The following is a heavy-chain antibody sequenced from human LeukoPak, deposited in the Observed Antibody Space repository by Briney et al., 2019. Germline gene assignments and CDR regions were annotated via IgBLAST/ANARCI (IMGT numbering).Heavy chain of an antibody. CDR2: ISAYNGNT. Sequence: VASVKVSCKASGYAFTNYAVQWVRQAPGQRLGWMGWISAYNGNTNYAQKLQGRVTMTTDTSTSTAYMELRSLRSDDTAVYYCARDYSSGAHWYFDLWGRGTLVTVSS. J-gene: IGHJ2*01. CDR3: ARDYSSGAHWYFDL. D-gene: IGHD6-19*01. V-gene: IGHV1-18*01. CDR1: GYAFTNYA.